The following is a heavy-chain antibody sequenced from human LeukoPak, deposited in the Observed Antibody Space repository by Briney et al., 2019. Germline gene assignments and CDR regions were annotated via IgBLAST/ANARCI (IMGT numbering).Heavy chain of an antibody. J-gene: IGHJ4*02. D-gene: IGHD6-6*01. CDR3: AKGLSGSS. CDR2: ISDGGVTT. CDR1: GFTFSSYA. V-gene: IGHV3-23*01. Sequence: PGGSLRLSCAASGFTFSSYAMSWVRQAPGKGLEWVSGISDGGVTTYYADSVKGRFTLSRDNTKNTLYLQMNSLRAEDTAVYYCAKGLSGSSWGQGTLVTVSS.